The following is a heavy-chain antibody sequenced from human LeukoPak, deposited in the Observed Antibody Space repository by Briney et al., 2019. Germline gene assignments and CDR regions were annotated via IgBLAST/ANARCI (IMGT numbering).Heavy chain of an antibody. CDR2: IRQDGNEK. CDR3: ARNINLWSGYDY. J-gene: IGHJ4*02. V-gene: IGHV3-7*01. CDR1: GFTFNDAW. Sequence: GGSLRLSCAASGFTFNDAWMSWVRQAPGKGLEWVANIRQDGNEKYYVDSVKGRFTISRDNAKNSLYLQMNSLRAEDTAVYYCARNINLWSGYDYWGQGTLVTVSS. D-gene: IGHD3-3*01.